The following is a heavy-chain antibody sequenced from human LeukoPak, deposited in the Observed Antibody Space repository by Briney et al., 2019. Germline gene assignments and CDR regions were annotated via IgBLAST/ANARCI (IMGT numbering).Heavy chain of an antibody. CDR2: IYHSGST. D-gene: IGHD4-23*01. V-gene: IGHV4-30-2*01. J-gene: IGHJ3*02. Sequence: SQTLSLTCAVSGGSISSGGYSWSWIRQPRGKGLEWIGYIYHSGSTYYNPSLKSRVTISVDRSKNQFSLKLSSVTAADTAVYYCAGSTVVTSDAFDIWGQGTMVTVSS. CDR3: AGSTVVTSDAFDI. CDR1: GGSISSGGYS.